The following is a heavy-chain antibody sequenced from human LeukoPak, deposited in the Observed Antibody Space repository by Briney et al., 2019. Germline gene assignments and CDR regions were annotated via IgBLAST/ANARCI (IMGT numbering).Heavy chain of an antibody. CDR2: LYYSGTT. CDR1: GGSISSSSYY. Sequence: KSSETLSPTCSVSGGSISSSSYYWGWIRQPPGKGLEWIGSLYYSGTTYYNPSLKSRVTISADTSKNQFSLKLSSVTAADTAVYYCARRLGLSRAFDIWGQGTMVTVSS. V-gene: IGHV4-39*01. D-gene: IGHD2/OR15-2a*01. J-gene: IGHJ3*02. CDR3: ARRLGLSRAFDI.